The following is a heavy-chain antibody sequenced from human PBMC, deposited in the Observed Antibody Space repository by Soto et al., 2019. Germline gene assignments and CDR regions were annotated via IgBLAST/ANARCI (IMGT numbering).Heavy chain of an antibody. V-gene: IGHV5-51*01. CDR2: IYPGDSDT. D-gene: IGHD1-26*01. CDR1: WYSVTSYW. Sequence: GSPKIPCRASWYSVTSYWIGWVRPMPGKDLEWMGIIYPGDSDTIYSPSFQGQVTISADKFISTAYLQWNSLKASDTGMYYCAGPPYSASYYYFDQWGQGAPVTVSS. CDR3: AGPPYSASYYYFDQ. J-gene: IGHJ4*02.